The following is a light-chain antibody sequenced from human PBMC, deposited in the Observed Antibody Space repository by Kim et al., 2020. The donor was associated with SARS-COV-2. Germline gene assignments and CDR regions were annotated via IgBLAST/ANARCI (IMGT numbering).Light chain of an antibody. CDR1: MLGNKY. V-gene: IGLV3-1*01. Sequence: SYELTQPPSVSVSPGQAASISCSGDMLGNKYACWYQQTPGQSPVLVIYQNTKRPSGIPERFSGSNSGNTATLTISGTQAMDEADYYCQAWDSSTSDWVFGGGTQLTVL. CDR3: QAWDSSTSDWV. CDR2: QNT. J-gene: IGLJ3*02.